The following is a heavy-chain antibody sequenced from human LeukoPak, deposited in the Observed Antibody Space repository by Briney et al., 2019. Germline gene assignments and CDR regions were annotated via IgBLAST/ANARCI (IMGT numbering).Heavy chain of an antibody. CDR2: IKPVGSEK. Sequence: PGGTLRLSRAASGFTSCSYWMNWVRQAPGKGLESLANIKPVGSEKYYVDSVKGRFTISRDNAKNSVYLQMISLRAEDTAVYYCARARTSMFNWAQGTLVTVSS. V-gene: IGHV3-7*04. D-gene: IGHD5-18*01. CDR1: GFTSCSYW. J-gene: IGHJ4*02. CDR3: ARARTSMFN.